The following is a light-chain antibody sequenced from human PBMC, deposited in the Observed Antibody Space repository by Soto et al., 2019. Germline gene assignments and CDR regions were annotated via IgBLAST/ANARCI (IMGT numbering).Light chain of an antibody. V-gene: IGKV1-5*03. CDR1: QTISSW. CDR2: KAS. CDR3: QQYNDYSWT. Sequence: DIQMTQSPSTLSGSVVDRVTITCRASQTISSWLAWYQQKPGKAPKLLIYKASTLKSGVPSRFSGSGSGTEFTLTISSLQPDDVAIYYCQQYNDYSWTFGQGTKVAIK. J-gene: IGKJ1*01.